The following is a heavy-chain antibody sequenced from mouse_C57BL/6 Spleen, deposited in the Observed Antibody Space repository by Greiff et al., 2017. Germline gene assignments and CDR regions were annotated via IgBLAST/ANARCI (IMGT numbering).Heavy chain of an antibody. D-gene: IGHD3-3*01. CDR3: ARGAGQVLFAY. J-gene: IGHJ3*01. Sequence: QVQLQQSGAELMKPGASVKLSCKATGYTFTGYWIEWVKQRPGHGLEWIGEIFPGSGSTNYNEKFKGKATFTADTSSNTAYMQLSSLTTEDSAVFDGARGAGQVLFAYWGQGTLVTVSA. CDR1: GYTFTGYW. V-gene: IGHV1-9*01. CDR2: IFPGSGST.